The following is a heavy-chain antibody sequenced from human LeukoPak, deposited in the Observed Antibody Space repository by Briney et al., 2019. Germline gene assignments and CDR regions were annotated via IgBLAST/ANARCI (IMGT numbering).Heavy chain of an antibody. CDR3: AKDPGGSYYYDSSGHFPYYFDY. J-gene: IGHJ4*02. CDR1: GFTFSSYA. CDR2: ISGSGGST. Sequence: PGGSLRLSCAASGFTFSSYAMSWVRQAPGKGLEWVSAISGSGGSTYYADSVKGRFTISRDNSKNTLYLQMNSLRAEDTAVYYCAKDPGGSYYYDSSGHFPYYFDYWGQGTLVTVSS. D-gene: IGHD3-22*01. V-gene: IGHV3-23*01.